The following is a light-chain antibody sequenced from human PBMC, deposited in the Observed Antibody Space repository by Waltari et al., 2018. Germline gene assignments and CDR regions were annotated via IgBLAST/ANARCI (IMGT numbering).Light chain of an antibody. CDR2: AAS. CDR3: QQSFSTPRT. Sequence: DIQMTQSPSPLSASVGDRVTITCRASLTMRNDLNWYQQKSGKAPKLLIYAASSLQSGVPSRFSGSGSGTDFTLTITSLQPEDFATYYCQQSFSTPRTFGQGTKVEIK. J-gene: IGKJ1*01. V-gene: IGKV1-39*01. CDR1: LTMRND.